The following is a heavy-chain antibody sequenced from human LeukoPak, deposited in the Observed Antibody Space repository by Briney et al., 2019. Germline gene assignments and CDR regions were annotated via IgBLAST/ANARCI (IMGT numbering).Heavy chain of an antibody. Sequence: GASVKVSCKASGYTFTGYYMHWVRQAPGQGLEWMGWINPNSGGTNYAQKFQGRVTTTRDTSISTAYMELSRLRSDDTAVYYCARDAKARGGYYGMDVWAKGPRSPSP. CDR3: ARDAKARGGYYGMDV. J-gene: IGHJ6*02. CDR2: INPNSGGT. CDR1: GYTFTGYY. D-gene: IGHD4/OR15-4a*01. V-gene: IGHV1-2*02.